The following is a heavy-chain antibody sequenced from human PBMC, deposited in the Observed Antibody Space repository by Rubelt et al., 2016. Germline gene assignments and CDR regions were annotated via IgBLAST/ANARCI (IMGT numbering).Heavy chain of an antibody. J-gene: IGHJ4*02. Sequence: QVQLQQWGAGLLKPSETLSLTCAVYGGSFSGYYWSWIRQPPGKGLEWIGEINHSGSTNYNPSLKSRVTISVDTSKNQFSLKLSSVTAADTAVYYCARHRGEQLDYWGQGTLVTVSS. D-gene: IGHD3-16*01. CDR3: ARHRGEQLDY. V-gene: IGHV4-34*01. CDR2: INHSGST. CDR1: GGSFSGYY.